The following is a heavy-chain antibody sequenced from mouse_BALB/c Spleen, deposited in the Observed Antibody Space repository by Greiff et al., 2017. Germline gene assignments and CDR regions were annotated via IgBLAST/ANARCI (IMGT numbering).Heavy chain of an antibody. D-gene: IGHD1-1*01. V-gene: IGHV5-4*02. CDR1: GFTFSDYY. J-gene: IGHJ4*01. Sequence: EVHLVESGGGLVKPGGSLKLSCAASGFTFSDYYMYWVRQTPEKRLEWVATISDGGSYTYYPDSVKGRFTISRDNAKNNLYLQMSSLKSEDTAMYYCARGGYYGSRRAMDYWGQGTSVTVSS. CDR3: ARGGYYGSRRAMDY. CDR2: ISDGGSYT.